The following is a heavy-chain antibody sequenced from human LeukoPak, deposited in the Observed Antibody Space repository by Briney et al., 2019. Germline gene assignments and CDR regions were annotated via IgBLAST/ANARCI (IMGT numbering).Heavy chain of an antibody. J-gene: IGHJ6*04. V-gene: IGHV4-4*09. CDR2: IYSSGST. CDR3: ARFTYTTRPSDV. D-gene: IGHD3-16*01. CDR1: GGSISGYY. Sequence: PSETLSLTCSVSGGSISGYYWSWIRQPPGQTLEWIGYIYSSGSTNYNPSLQSRVTMSVDTSMNQFSLRLSSVTAADTAVYYCARFTYTTRPSDVWGKGTTATVSS.